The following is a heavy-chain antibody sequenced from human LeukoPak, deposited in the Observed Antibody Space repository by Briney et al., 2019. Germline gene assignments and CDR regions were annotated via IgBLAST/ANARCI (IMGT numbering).Heavy chain of an antibody. CDR1: GLTFSSYS. D-gene: IGHD1-26*01. CDR3: ASESRYSGSYGAFDI. CDR2: ISSSSSYI. Sequence: GGSLRLSCAASGLTFSSYSMNWVRQAPGKGLEWVSSISSSSSYIYYADSVKGRFTISRDNAKNSLYLQMNSLRAEDTAVYYCASESRYSGSYGAFDIWGQGTMVTVSS. V-gene: IGHV3-21*01. J-gene: IGHJ3*02.